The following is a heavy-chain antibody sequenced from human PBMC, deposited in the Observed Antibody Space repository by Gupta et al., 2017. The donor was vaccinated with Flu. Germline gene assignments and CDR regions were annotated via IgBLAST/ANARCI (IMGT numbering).Heavy chain of an antibody. CDR2: IKQDESQK. J-gene: IGHJ3*02. D-gene: IGHD3-3*01. CDR1: GFTFSRYW. CDR3: ARDKGGYDFWSGYLDALDI. V-gene: IGHV3-7*01. Sequence: EVQLVESGGGLVQPGGSLRLSCAASGFTFSRYWMTWVRQAPGKGLEWVANIKQDESQKYYVDSVKGRFTISRDNAKDLLYLEMNSLRAEDTAVYYCARDKGGYDFWSGYLDALDIWGQGTMVTVS.